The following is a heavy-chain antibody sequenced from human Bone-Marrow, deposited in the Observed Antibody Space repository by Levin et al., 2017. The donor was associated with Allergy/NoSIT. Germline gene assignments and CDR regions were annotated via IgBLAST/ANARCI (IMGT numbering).Heavy chain of an antibody. Sequence: PGGSLRLSCAASGFSFSGYEMNWVRQAPGKGLQWVSYIGSSGSPIYYADSVKGRFTISRDNAKNSLYLQVSSLRAEDTAVYYCVRESAFCSGGDCYPDFDHWGQGTLVTVSS. D-gene: IGHD2-21*02. J-gene: IGHJ4*02. CDR2: IGSSGSPI. CDR1: GFSFSGYE. V-gene: IGHV3-48*03. CDR3: VRESAFCSGGDCYPDFDH.